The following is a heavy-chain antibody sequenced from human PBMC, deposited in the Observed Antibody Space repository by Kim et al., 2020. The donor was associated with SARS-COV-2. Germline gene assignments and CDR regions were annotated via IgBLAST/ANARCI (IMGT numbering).Heavy chain of an antibody. CDR2: IKQDGSEK. CDR1: GFTFSSSW. D-gene: IGHD4-17*01. J-gene: IGHJ1*01. V-gene: IGHV3-7*05. CDR3: ARDPVGTHFGGR. Sequence: GGSLRLSCAASGFTFSSSWMKWVRQAPGKGLEWVANIKQDGSEKYYVDSVKGRFTISRDNAKNSLYLQMNSLRAEDTALSYCARDPVGTHFGGRWGQGTL.